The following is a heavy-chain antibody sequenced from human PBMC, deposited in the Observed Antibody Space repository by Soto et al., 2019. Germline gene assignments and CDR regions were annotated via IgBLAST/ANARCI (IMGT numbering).Heavy chain of an antibody. CDR1: GASISGFY. D-gene: IGHD4-4*01. CDR2: IYYSGTT. J-gene: IGHJ6*02. Sequence: SETLSLTCTVSGASISGFYWTWIRQPPGKGLEWLGYIYYSGTTNYNPPLKSRITISVDTSGNQFSLKLSSVTAADTAVYFCARTYCTTTACQAHGIDVWGQGTTVTVSS. CDR3: ARTYCTTTACQAHGIDV. V-gene: IGHV4-59*01.